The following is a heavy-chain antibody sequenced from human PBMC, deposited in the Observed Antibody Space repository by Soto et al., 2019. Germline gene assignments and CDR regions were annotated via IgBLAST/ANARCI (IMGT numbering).Heavy chain of an antibody. CDR3: ARELFFNAGCFALFAS. CDR2: INAGNGNT. J-gene: IGHJ4*02. V-gene: IGHV1-3*01. CDR1: GYTFTSYA. Sequence: ASVKVSCKASGYTFTSYAMHWVRQAPGQRLEWMGWINAGNGNTKYSQRFQGRVTMTSDTSTSTVYMELSSLISEDTATFYCARELFFNAGCFALFASWGQGTLVTVSS. D-gene: IGHD3-9*01.